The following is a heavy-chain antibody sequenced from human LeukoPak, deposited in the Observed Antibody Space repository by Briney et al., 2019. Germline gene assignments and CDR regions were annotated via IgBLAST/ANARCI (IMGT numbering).Heavy chain of an antibody. CDR1: GFTFSDYY. D-gene: IGHD3-10*02. Sequence: GGSLRLSCAASGFTFSDYYMSWVRQAPGKGLEWVSSIHSSGSPIYYADSVKGRFTISRDNAKNSLYLQMNSLRAEDTAVYYCARSLGSGRFYWYFDLWGRGTLVTVSS. J-gene: IGHJ2*01. CDR2: IHSSGSPI. V-gene: IGHV3-11*04. CDR3: ARSLGSGRFYWYFDL.